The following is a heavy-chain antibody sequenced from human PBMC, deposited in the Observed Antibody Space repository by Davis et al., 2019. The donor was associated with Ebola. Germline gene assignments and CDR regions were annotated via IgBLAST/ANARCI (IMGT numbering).Heavy chain of an antibody. CDR3: ARRGIPTFYGMDV. Sequence: MPSETLSLTCAVYGGSFSSYYWGWIRQPPGKGLEWIGSIHYSGSTYYNPSLKSRVTISVDTSKNQFSLKLSSVTAADTAVYYCARRGIPTFYGMDVWGQGTTVTVSS. J-gene: IGHJ6*02. CDR2: IHYSGST. D-gene: IGHD2-2*02. CDR1: GGSFSSYY. V-gene: IGHV4-39*01.